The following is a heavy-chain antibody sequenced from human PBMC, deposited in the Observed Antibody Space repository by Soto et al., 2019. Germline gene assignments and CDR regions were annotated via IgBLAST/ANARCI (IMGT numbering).Heavy chain of an antibody. V-gene: IGHV3-23*01. CDR3: AKDFVVVPAASEDWFDP. J-gene: IGHJ5*02. Sequence: LRLSCAASGFTFSSNAMSWVRQAPGKGLEWVSGISGSGGSTYYADSVKGRFTISRDNSKNTPYLQMNSLRAEDTAVYYCAKDFVVVPAASEDWFDPWGQGTLVTVSS. CDR1: GFTFSSNA. CDR2: ISGSGGST. D-gene: IGHD2-2*01.